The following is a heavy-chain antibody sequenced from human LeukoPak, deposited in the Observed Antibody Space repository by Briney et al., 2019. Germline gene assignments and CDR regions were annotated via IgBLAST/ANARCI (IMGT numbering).Heavy chain of an antibody. CDR2: INWNGSST. CDR1: GFTFDDYG. CDR3: ARGAAITMVVVGGYAFDI. D-gene: IGHD3-22*01. J-gene: IGHJ3*02. Sequence: GGSLRLSCAASGFTFDDYGMSWVRQAPGKGLEWVSGINWNGSSTGYADSVKGRFTSSRDNAKNSLYLQMNSLRAEDTALYYCARGAAITMVVVGGYAFDIWGQGTMVTVSS. V-gene: IGHV3-20*04.